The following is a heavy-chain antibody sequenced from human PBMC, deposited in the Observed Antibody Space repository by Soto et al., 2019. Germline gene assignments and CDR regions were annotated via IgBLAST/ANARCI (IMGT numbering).Heavy chain of an antibody. Sequence: SETLSLTCTVSGGSISSGAYYWSWIRQPPGKGLEWIGYIYYSGSTYYNPSLKSRVTISVDTSKNQFSLKLSSVTAADTAVYYCARSRQQLVPGMDVWGQGTTVTVSS. V-gene: IGHV4-30-4*01. CDR1: GGSISSGAYY. D-gene: IGHD6-13*01. CDR2: IYYSGST. J-gene: IGHJ6*02. CDR3: ARSRQQLVPGMDV.